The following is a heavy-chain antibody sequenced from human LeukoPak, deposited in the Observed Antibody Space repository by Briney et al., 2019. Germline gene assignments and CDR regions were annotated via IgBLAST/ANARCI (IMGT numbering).Heavy chain of an antibody. Sequence: GGSLRLSCTASGFTFSSYSMSWVRQAPGKGLGWLSFITSSSSTICYADSVKGRFTISRDNAENSLYLQMNSLGDEDTAVYYCARTRSGYYFDYWGQGTLVTVSS. CDR2: ITSSSSTI. CDR3: ARTRSGYYFDY. J-gene: IGHJ4*02. CDR1: GFTFSSYS. D-gene: IGHD3-3*01. V-gene: IGHV3-48*02.